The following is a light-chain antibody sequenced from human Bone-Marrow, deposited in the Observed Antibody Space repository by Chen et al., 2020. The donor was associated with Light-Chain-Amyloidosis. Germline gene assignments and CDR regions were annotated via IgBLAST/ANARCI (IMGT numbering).Light chain of an antibody. CDR1: SGSIATNY. Sequence: NFMLTQPHSVSESPGKTLIISCTRSSGSIATNYVQWYQQRPGSSPTTVIYEDDQRPSGVPDRFSGSIDRSSNSASLTISGLKTEEEADYYCQSYQGSSQGVFGGGTKLTVL. CDR3: QSYQGSSQGV. CDR2: EDD. J-gene: IGLJ3*02. V-gene: IGLV6-57*01.